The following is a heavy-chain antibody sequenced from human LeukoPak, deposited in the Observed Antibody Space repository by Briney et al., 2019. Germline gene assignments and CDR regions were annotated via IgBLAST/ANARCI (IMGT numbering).Heavy chain of an antibody. CDR1: GGSIKRNGYH. CDR3: ASASRGIAVAGN. J-gene: IGHJ4*02. Sequence: SETLSLTCTVSGGSIKRNGYHWGWIRQPPGKGLEWIGSIYYSGSTYYNPSLKSRVTISVDTSKNQFSLKLSSVTAADTALYYCASASRGIAVAGNWGQGTLVTVSS. V-gene: IGHV4-39*01. CDR2: IYYSGST. D-gene: IGHD6-19*01.